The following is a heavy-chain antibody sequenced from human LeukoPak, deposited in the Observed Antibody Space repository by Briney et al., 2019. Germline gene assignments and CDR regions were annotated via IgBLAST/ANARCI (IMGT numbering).Heavy chain of an antibody. CDR2: IYYSGST. Sequence: SETLSLTCTVSGGSISSYYWSWIRQPPGKGLEWIGYIYYSGSTNYNPSLKSRVTISVDTSKNQFSLKLSSVTAADTAVYYCASSLGYCSSTSCYALDYFDYWGQGTLVTVSS. CDR1: GGSISSYY. J-gene: IGHJ4*02. D-gene: IGHD2-2*01. CDR3: ASSLGYCSSTSCYALDYFDY. V-gene: IGHV4-59*01.